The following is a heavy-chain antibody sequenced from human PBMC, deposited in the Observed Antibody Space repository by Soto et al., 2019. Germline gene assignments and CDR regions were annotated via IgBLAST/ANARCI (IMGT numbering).Heavy chain of an antibody. D-gene: IGHD3-10*01. J-gene: IGHJ4*02. CDR2: SYYSGST. CDR3: ARQYGSGSYLIDY. CDR1: GGSISSGGYY. Sequence: QVQLQESGPGLVKPSQTLSLTCTVSGGSISSGGYYWSRIRQHPGKGLEWIGYSYYSGSTYYNPSLKSRVTITVDTSKNQFSLKLSSVTAADTAVYYSARQYGSGSYLIDYWGQGTLVTVSS. V-gene: IGHV4-31*03.